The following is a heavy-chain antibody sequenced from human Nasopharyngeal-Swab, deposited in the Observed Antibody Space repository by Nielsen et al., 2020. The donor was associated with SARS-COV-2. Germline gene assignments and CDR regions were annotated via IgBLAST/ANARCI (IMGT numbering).Heavy chain of an antibody. J-gene: IGHJ6*03. V-gene: IGHV4-30-4*01. CDR2: IYYSGST. Sequence: WIRQPPGKGLEWIGYIYYSGSTYYNPSLKSRVTISVDTSKNQFSLKLSPVTAADTAVYYCARGQGSYYYYYMDVWGKGTTVTVSS. CDR3: ARGQGSYYYYYMDV.